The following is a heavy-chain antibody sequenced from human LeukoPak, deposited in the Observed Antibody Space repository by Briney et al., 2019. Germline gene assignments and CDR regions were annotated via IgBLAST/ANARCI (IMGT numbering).Heavy chain of an antibody. CDR2: INSDGTVT. Sequence: GGSLRLSCAASGFTFSKYGMLWVRQAPGKGLESVSRINSDGTVTTYADSAKGRFTVSRENADNTMFLQMHSVRDEDTAVYYCATKQWLAPPPDSWGQGTPVTVSS. V-gene: IGHV3-74*01. CDR1: GFTFSKYG. D-gene: IGHD6-19*01. CDR3: ATKQWLAPPPDS. J-gene: IGHJ4*02.